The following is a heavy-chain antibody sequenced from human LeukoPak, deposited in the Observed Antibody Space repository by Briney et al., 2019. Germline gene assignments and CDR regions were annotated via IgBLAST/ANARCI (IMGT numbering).Heavy chain of an antibody. Sequence: GGSLRLSCAASGFTLSDYTIHWVRQAPGKRLQSVSAITSNGAYTHYADSVKGRLTISRDNSRNAVFLQMGGLRIEDMAVYYCARVKMGATVSDYYYYYMDVWGTGTTVTVSS. J-gene: IGHJ6*03. CDR3: ARVKMGATVSDYYYYYMDV. V-gene: IGHV3-64*02. CDR1: GFTLSDYT. CDR2: ITSNGAYT. D-gene: IGHD1-26*01.